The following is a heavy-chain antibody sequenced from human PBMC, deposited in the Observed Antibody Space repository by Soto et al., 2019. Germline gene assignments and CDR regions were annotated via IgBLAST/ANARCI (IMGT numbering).Heavy chain of an antibody. CDR1: GGTFSSYT. CDR2: IIPILGIA. J-gene: IGHJ4*02. CDR3: ARDGGYHDFDY. D-gene: IGHD5-12*01. V-gene: IGHV1-69*08. Sequence: QVQLVQSGAEVKKPGSSVKVSCKASGGTFSSYTISWVRQAPGQGLEWMGRIIPILGIANYAQKFQGSVTITADKSTSTAYMELSSLRFEDTAVYYCARDGGYHDFDYWGQGTLVTVS.